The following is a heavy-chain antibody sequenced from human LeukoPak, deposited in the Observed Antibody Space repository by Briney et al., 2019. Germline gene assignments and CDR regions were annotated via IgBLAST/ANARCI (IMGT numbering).Heavy chain of an antibody. V-gene: IGHV5-51*01. J-gene: IGHJ4*02. CDR2: IYPGDSDT. CDR3: ARLYYYYDSSGYIFDY. CDR1: GYSFTSYW. Sequence: GESLKISCKGSGYSFTSYWIGWVRQMPGKGLEWMGIIYPGDSDTRYSPSFQGQVTISADKSISTAYLQWSSLKASDTAMYYCARLYYYYDSSGYIFDYWGQGTLVTVSS. D-gene: IGHD3-22*01.